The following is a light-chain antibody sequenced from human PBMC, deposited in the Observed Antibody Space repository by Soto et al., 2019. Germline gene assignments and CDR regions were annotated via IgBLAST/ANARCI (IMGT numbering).Light chain of an antibody. Sequence: EIVMTQSPATLSVSPGERATLSCRASQSVRSNLAWYQQKPGQAPRLLIYGASIRATGIPARFSGSGSGTEFTLSISSLQSEDFALYYCHQYNSWPPGTFGQGTKVDIK. CDR2: GAS. J-gene: IGKJ2*01. CDR1: QSVRSN. CDR3: HQYNSWPPGT. V-gene: IGKV3-15*01.